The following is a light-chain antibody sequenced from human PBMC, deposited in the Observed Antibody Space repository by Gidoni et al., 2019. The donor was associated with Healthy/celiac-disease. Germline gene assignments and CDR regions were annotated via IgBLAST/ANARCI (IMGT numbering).Light chain of an antibody. V-gene: IGKV1-39*01. Sequence: DMQMTQSPSSLSSSVGDRVTITCRASQSISSYLNWYQQKPGKAPKLLIYAASSLQSGVPSRFSGSGSGTDFTLTISSLQSEDFATYYCQQSYSTPITFGQGTRLEIK. CDR3: QQSYSTPIT. J-gene: IGKJ5*01. CDR2: AAS. CDR1: QSISSY.